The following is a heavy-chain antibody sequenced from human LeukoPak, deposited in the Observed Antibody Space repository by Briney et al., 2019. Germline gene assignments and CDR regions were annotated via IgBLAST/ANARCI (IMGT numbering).Heavy chain of an antibody. D-gene: IGHD2-2*01. J-gene: IGHJ6*02. V-gene: IGHV3-23*01. CDR2: ISGSGGST. CDR1: GFTFSSYA. CDR3: AEAPSPYCSSTSCYSASYYYYYGMDV. Sequence: GGSLRLSCAASGFTFSSYAMSWVRQAPGEGLEWVSAISGSGGSTYYADSVKGRFTISRDNSKNTLYLQMNSMRAEDTAVYYCAEAPSPYCSSTSCYSASYYYYYGMDVWGQGTTVTVSS.